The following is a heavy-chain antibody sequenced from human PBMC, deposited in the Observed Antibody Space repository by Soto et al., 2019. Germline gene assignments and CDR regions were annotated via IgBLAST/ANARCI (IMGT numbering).Heavy chain of an antibody. CDR1: GFTFSSQT. Sequence: GGSLRLSCAVSGFTFSSQTMNWVRQAPGKGLEWVSSVSSSGSYKYYADSVKGRFTISRDNAKNSLYLQMNSLRAEDTAVYFCASPRGLDDAFDFWGQGAMVTVSS. CDR3: ASPRGLDDAFDF. CDR2: VSSSGSYK. V-gene: IGHV3-21*01. D-gene: IGHD3-10*01. J-gene: IGHJ3*01.